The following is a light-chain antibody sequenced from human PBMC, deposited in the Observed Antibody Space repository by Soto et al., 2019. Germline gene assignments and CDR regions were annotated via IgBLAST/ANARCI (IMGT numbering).Light chain of an antibody. Sequence: EIVLTQSPATLSLSLGERATLSCRASQSIDTYLVWYQHKPGQPPRLLIYDTSKRATGIPDRFSGSESGTDFTLTISRLAPEDVALYCCQQRSSWPIAFGRGTKVEI. CDR2: DTS. CDR3: QQRSSWPIA. V-gene: IGKV3-11*01. CDR1: QSIDTY. J-gene: IGKJ4*01.